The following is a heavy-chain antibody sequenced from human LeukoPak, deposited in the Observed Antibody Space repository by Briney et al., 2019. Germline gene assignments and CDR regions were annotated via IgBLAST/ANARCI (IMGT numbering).Heavy chain of an antibody. CDR2: IYYSGST. Sequence: PSETLSLTCTVSGGSISSSSYYWGWIRQPPGKGLEWIGSIYYSGSTYYNPSLKSRVTISVDTSKSQFSLKLTSVTAADTAIYYCARSPRGYCSGGSCYGDAFDIWGQGTLVTVSS. V-gene: IGHV4-39*07. CDR3: ARSPRGYCSGGSCYGDAFDI. J-gene: IGHJ3*02. CDR1: GGSISSSSYY. D-gene: IGHD2-15*01.